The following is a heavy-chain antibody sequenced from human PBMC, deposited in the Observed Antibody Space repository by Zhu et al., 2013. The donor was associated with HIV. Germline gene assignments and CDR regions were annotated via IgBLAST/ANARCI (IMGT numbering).Heavy chain of an antibody. J-gene: IGHJ4*02. Sequence: QVQLVQSGAEVKKPGASVKVSCKASGYTFTGYYMHWVRQAPGQGLEWMGWINPDSGGTNYAQKFQGWVTMTRDTSISTAYMELSRLRSDDTAVYYCAREVLHIAAAGTGWACSGWGQGTLVTVSS. CDR1: GYTFTGYY. V-gene: IGHV1-2*04. CDR2: INPDSGGT. D-gene: IGHD6-13*01. CDR3: AREVLHIAAAGTGWACSG.